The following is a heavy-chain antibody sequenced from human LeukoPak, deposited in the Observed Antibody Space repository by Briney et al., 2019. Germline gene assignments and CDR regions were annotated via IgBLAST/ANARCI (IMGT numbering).Heavy chain of an antibody. CDR2: IWYDGSNK. CDR3: AKVKYSGSYFDY. Sequence: GGSLRLSCAASGFTFSSYGMHWVRQAPGKGLEWVAVIWYDGSNKHYADSVKGRFTISRDNSKNTLYLQMNSLRAEDTAVYYCAKVKYSGSYFDYWGQGTLVTVSS. CDR1: GFTFSSYG. J-gene: IGHJ4*02. V-gene: IGHV3-33*06. D-gene: IGHD1-26*01.